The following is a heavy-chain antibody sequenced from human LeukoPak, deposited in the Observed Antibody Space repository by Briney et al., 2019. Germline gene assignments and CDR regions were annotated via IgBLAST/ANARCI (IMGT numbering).Heavy chain of an antibody. CDR2: IFYSGNT. CDR1: GGSFSTYY. CDR3: ARSGSGWFGAAFDI. J-gene: IGHJ3*02. D-gene: IGHD6-19*01. Sequence: PSETLSLTCTVSGGSFSTYYWSWIRQSPGKRLEWIGYIFYSGNTDYNPSLKSRVTISIDTSKNQFSLKVTSVTAADTAVYYCARSGSGWFGAAFDIWGQGTTVTVS. V-gene: IGHV4-59*01.